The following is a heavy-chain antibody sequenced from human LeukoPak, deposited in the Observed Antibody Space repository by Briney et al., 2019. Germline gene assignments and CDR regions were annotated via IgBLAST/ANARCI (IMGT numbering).Heavy chain of an antibody. Sequence: GGSLRLSCAASGFTFSTYCLNWVRQAPGKGLVWVSRMNSDGSITTYADSVKGRFTISRDNAKNTLYLQMNSLRAEDTAVYYCTRGQMPEGLFYWGQGSLVTVSS. D-gene: IGHD2-2*01. J-gene: IGHJ4*02. CDR3: TRGQMPEGLFY. V-gene: IGHV3-74*01. CDR1: GFTFSTYC. CDR2: MNSDGSIT.